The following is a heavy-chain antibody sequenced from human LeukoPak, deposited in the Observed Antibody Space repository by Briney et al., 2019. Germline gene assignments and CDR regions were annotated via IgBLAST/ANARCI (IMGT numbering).Heavy chain of an antibody. J-gene: IGHJ4*02. CDR1: GFTVSSYY. Sequence: GGSLRLSCAASGFTVSSYYMNWVRQAPGKELEWVSVIYTGGGRYYADSVRGRLTISRDTSKNMVFLQMNSLRVEDTAVYYCARGIDYWGRGTLVTVSS. V-gene: IGHV3-53*01. CDR2: IYTGGGR. CDR3: ARGIDY.